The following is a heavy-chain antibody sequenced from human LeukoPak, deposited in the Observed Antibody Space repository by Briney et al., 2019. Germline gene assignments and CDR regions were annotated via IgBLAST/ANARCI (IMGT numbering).Heavy chain of an antibody. CDR2: ITNDGNYE. V-gene: IGHV3-33*05. D-gene: IGHD7-27*01. J-gene: IGHJ4*02. Sequence: GGSLRLSCAASGFTFSTYGMHWVRQAPGKGREWVAVITNDGNYEKYADAVRGRFTISRDNSKNTLYLQMNSLSAEDTAVYYCARDSITGDNSLDFWGRGTLVTVSS. CDR3: ARDSITGDNSLDF. CDR1: GFTFSTYG.